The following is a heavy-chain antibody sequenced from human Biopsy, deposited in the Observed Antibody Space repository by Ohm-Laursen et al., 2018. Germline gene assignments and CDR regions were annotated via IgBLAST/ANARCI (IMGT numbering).Heavy chain of an antibody. CDR2: IYYSGGT. Sequence: PGTLSLTCSVSGGSMTGYEWSWIRLAPGKGLEWIGYIYYSGGTKYNPSLASRVTFSVDMSKSQFSLKLYSVTAADTVVYYCARVEAGTYDALDIWGQGTLVAVSA. CDR3: ARVEAGTYDALDI. CDR1: GGSMTGYE. J-gene: IGHJ3*02. V-gene: IGHV4-59*01. D-gene: IGHD1-26*01.